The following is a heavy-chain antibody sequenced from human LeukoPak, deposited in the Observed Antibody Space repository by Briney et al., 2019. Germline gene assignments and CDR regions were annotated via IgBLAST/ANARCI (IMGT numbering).Heavy chain of an antibody. V-gene: IGHV3-74*01. CDR2: INSDGSST. CDR1: GFTFSSYR. J-gene: IGHJ6*02. CDR3: ARDTDYYDSSGYYRYYYYYYGMDV. Sequence: GGSLRLSCAASGFTFSSYRMHWVRQAPGKGLVWVSRINSDGSSTSYADSVKGRFTISRDNAKNTLYLQMNSLRAEDTAVYYCARDTDYYDSSGYYRYYYYYYGMDVWGQGTTVTVSS. D-gene: IGHD3-22*01.